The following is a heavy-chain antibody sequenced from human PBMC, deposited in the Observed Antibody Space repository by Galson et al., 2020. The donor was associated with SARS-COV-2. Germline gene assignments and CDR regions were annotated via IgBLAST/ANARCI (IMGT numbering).Heavy chain of an antibody. V-gene: IGHV1-69*13. CDR2: IIPIFGTA. D-gene: IGHD3-10*01. CDR1: GGTFSSYA. J-gene: IGHJ6*02. Sequence: SVKVSCKASGGTFSSYAISWVRQAPGQGLEWMGGIIPIFGTANYAQKFQGRVTITADESTSTAYMELSSLRSEDTAVYYCARVLWRRAMQYYYYGMDVWGQGTTVTVSS. CDR3: ARVLWRRAMQYYYYGMDV.